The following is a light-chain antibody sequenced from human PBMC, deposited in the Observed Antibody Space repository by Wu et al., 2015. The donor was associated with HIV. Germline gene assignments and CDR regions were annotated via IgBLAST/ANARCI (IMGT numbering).Light chain of an antibody. Sequence: LSSRGKSTLSCRASXSLSSRNLAWYQQKPGQAPRLLIYYASNRATGIPDRFTGGGYGTDFTLTISGLQPEDFAVYYCQQYVTSLLTFGGGTKVELK. J-gene: IGKJ4*01. CDR2: YAS. CDR1: XSLSSRN. V-gene: IGKV3-20*01. CDR3: QQYVTSLLT.